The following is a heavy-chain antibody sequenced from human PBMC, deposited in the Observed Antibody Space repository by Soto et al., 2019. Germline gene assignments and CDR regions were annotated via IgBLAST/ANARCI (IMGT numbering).Heavy chain of an antibody. J-gene: IGHJ3*02. V-gene: IGHV3-48*02. Sequence: GESLKISCAASGFTFSSYSMNWVRQAPGKGLEWVSYISSSSSTIYYADSVKGRFTISRDNAKNSLYLQMNSLRDEDTAVYYCARDDSSGYYYEAVDAFDIWGQGTMVTVSS. CDR3: ARDDSSGYYYEAVDAFDI. D-gene: IGHD3-22*01. CDR1: GFTFSSYS. CDR2: ISSSSSTI.